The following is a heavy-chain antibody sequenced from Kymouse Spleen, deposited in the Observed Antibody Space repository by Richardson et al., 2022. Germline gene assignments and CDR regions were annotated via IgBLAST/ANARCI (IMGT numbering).Heavy chain of an antibody. D-gene: IGHD6-6*01. Sequence: EVQLVESGGGLVQPGGSLRLSCAASGFTFSSYWMSWVRQAPGKGLEWVANIKQDGSEKYYVDSVKGRFTISRDNAKNSLYLQMNSLRAEDTAVYYCARDEYSSSSRWFDPWGQGTLVTVSS. CDR1: GFTFSSYW. V-gene: IGHV3-7*01. CDR3: ARDEYSSSSRWFDP. J-gene: IGHJ5*02. CDR2: IKQDGSEK.